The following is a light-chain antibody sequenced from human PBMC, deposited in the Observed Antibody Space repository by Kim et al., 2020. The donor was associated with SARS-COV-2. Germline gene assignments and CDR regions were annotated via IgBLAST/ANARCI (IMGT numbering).Light chain of an antibody. CDR1: QEINNW. J-gene: IGKJ1*01. Sequence: GDRVSITCQASQEINNWLAWYQQRPGKAPRLLMFAATSLQSGVPSRFSGSASGTNFPLTITSLQPEDFATYYCQQANSFPRTFGQGTKV. CDR2: AAT. V-gene: IGKV1-12*01. CDR3: QQANSFPRT.